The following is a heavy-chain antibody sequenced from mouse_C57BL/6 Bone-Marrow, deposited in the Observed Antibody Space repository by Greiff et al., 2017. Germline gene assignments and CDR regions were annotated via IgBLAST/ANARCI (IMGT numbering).Heavy chain of an antibody. CDR3: ARRKIGIITTGGYAKDY. CDR2: IYPGSGST. CDR1: GYTFTSYW. D-gene: IGHD1-1*01. J-gene: IGHJ4*01. V-gene: IGHV1-55*01. Sequence: QVQLQQPGAELVKPGASVKMSCKASGYTFTSYWITWVKQRPGQGLEWIGDIYPGSGSTNYNEKFKSKATLTVDTSSSTAYMQLSSLTSEDSAVYYCARRKIGIITTGGYAKDYWGQGTSVTVSS.